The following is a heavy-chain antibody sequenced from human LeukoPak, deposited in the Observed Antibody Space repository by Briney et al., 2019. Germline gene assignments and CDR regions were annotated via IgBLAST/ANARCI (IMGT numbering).Heavy chain of an antibody. CDR3: AREKWDSSQYYYYYYMDV. D-gene: IGHD6-13*01. V-gene: IGHV4-4*07. CDR2: IYTSGST. J-gene: IGHJ6*03. CDR1: GGSISSYY. Sequence: SETLSLTCTVSGGSISSYYWSWIRQPAGKGLEWIGRIYTSGSTNYNPSLKSRVTMPVDTSKNQFSLKLSSVTAADTAVYYCAREKWDSSQYYYYYYMDVWGKGTTVTVSS.